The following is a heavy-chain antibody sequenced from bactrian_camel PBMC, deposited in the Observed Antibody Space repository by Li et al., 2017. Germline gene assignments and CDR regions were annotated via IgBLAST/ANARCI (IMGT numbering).Heavy chain of an antibody. D-gene: IGHD2*01. CDR1: GAKYRSYC. CDR2: FASIGEDST. J-gene: IGHJ7*01. V-gene: IGHV3S26*01. Sequence: HVQLVESGGGSVQAGESLLLSCVVSGAKYRSYCMAWFRQAPGKEREGVAIFASIGEDSTILYADSVKGRFTVSKDNSKNTLYLQMDNLGPEDTAMYYCTADPPPRLGGYCFAPVMRDASVQYWGKGTQVTVS.